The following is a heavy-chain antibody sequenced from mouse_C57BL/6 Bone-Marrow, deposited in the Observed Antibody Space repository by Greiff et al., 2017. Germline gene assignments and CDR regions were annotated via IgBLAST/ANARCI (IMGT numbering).Heavy chain of an antibody. V-gene: IGHV1-50*01. CDR1: GYTFTSYW. CDR3: ASIYYWFAY. D-gene: IGHD2-1*01. J-gene: IGHJ3*01. CDR2: IDPSDSYT. Sequence: VQLQQSGAELVKPGASVKLSCKASGYTFTSYWMQWVKQRPGQGLEWIGEIDPSDSYTNYNQKFKGKATLTVDKSSSTAYMQLSSLTYEDSAVYYCASIYYWFAYWGQGTLVTVSA.